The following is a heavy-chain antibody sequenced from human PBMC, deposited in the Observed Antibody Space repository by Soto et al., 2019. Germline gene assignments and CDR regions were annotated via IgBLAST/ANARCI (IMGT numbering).Heavy chain of an antibody. CDR2: IYYSGST. Sequence: SETLSLTCTVSGGSISSGDYYWSWIRQPPGKGLEWFGYIYYSGSTYYNPSLKSRVTISIDMSKNQFSLKLSSVTAADTAVYYCARVSNKYNWFDPWGQGTLVTVSS. J-gene: IGHJ5*02. CDR3: ARVSNKYNWFDP. V-gene: IGHV4-30-4*01. CDR1: GGSISSGDYY.